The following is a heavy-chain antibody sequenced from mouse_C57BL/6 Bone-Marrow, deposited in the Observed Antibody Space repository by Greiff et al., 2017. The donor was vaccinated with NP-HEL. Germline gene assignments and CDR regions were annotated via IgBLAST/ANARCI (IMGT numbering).Heavy chain of an antibody. CDR3: TRDGSYDIPMYWYFDV. CDR1: GFTFSSYA. V-gene: IGHV5-9-1*02. Sequence: EVKVVESGEGLVKPGGSLKLSCAASGFTFSSYAMSWVRQTPEKRLEWVAYISSGGDYIYYADTVKGRFTISRDNARNTLYLQMSSLKSEDTAMYYCTRDGSYDIPMYWYFDVWGTGTTVTVSS. J-gene: IGHJ1*03. D-gene: IGHD2-3*01. CDR2: ISSGGDYI.